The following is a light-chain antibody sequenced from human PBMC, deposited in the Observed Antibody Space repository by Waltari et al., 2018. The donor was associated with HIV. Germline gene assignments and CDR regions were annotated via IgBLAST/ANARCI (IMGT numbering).Light chain of an antibody. CDR3: AGWDDSVDGPV. CDR2: SDN. Sequence: QSVLTQPPSASGTPGQRVTLSCSGGSSNIGSNAVSWYQQLPGPAPKLLIYSDNQRPSGVPDRFSGSKSGTSASLAISGLQSEDEADYHCAGWDDSVDGPVFGGGTILTVL. CDR1: SSNIGSNA. V-gene: IGLV1-44*01. J-gene: IGLJ3*02.